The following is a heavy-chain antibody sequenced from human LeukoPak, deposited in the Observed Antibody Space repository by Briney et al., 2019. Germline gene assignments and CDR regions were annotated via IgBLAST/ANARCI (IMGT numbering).Heavy chain of an antibody. J-gene: IGHJ4*02. Sequence: GGSLRLSCTASGFTFGDYAMSWFHQAPGKGLEWVGFIRSKAYGGTTEYAASVKGRFTISRDDSKSIAYLQMNSLKTEDTAVYYCTSRIAARSAIFDYWGQGTLVTVSS. CDR2: IRSKAYGGTT. CDR3: TSRIAARSAIFDY. D-gene: IGHD6-6*01. V-gene: IGHV3-49*03. CDR1: GFTFGDYA.